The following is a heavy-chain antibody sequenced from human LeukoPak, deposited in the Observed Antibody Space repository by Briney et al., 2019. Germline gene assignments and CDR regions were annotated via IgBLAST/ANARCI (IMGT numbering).Heavy chain of an antibody. V-gene: IGHV3-21*01. CDR1: GFTFSAYW. J-gene: IGHJ6*02. CDR2: ISSSSSYI. D-gene: IGHD3-10*01. CDR3: ARDLWFGESAPIYYYGMDV. Sequence: KAGGSLRLSCAASGFTFSAYWMSWVRQAPGKGLEWASSISSSSSYIYYADSVKGRFTISRDNAKNSLYLQMNSLRAEDTAVYYCARDLWFGESAPIYYYGMDVWGQGTTVTVSS.